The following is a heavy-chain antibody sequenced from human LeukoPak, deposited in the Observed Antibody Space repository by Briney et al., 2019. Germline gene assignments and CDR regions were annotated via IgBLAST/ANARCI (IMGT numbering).Heavy chain of an antibody. CDR1: GFTFSSYA. Sequence: GGSLRLSCAASGFTFSSYAMSWVRQAPGKGLEWVSAISGSGGSTYYADSVRGRFTISRDNAKNSLYLQMNSLTAEDTAVYYCARDGLIVGNMDVWGQGTTVTVSS. CDR2: ISGSGGST. J-gene: IGHJ6*02. D-gene: IGHD3-22*01. V-gene: IGHV3-23*01. CDR3: ARDGLIVGNMDV.